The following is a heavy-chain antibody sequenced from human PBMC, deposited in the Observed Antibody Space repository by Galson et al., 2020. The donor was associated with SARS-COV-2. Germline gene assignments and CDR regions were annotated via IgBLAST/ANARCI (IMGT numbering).Heavy chain of an antibody. J-gene: IGHJ6*03. D-gene: IGHD2-21*01. CDR2: FDPEDGET. Sequence: ASVKVSCKVSGYTLTELSMHWVRQAPGKGLEWMGGFDPEDGETIYAQKFQGRVTMTEDTSTDTAYMELSSLRSEDTAVYYCATSYSAYYYYYMDVGGKGTTVTFSS. CDR1: GYTLTELS. CDR3: ATSYSAYYYYYMDV. V-gene: IGHV1-24*01.